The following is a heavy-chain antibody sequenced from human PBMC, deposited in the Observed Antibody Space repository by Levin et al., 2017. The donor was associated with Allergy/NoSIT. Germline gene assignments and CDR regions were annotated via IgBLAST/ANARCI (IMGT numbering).Heavy chain of an antibody. CDR2: IYYSGST. V-gene: IGHV4-39*07. J-gene: IGHJ4*02. CDR1: GGSISSSSYY. CDR3: ARDNPSWGGGNPRGFDY. Sequence: SETLSLTCTVSGGSISSSSYYWGWIRQPPGKGLEWIGSIYYSGSTYYNPSLKSRVTISVDTSKNQFSLKLSSVTAADTAVYYCARDNPSWGGGNPRGFDYWGQGTLVTVSS. D-gene: IGHD4-23*01.